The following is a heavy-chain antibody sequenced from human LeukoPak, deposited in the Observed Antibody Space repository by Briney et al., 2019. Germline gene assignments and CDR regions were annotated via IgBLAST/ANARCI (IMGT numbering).Heavy chain of an antibody. CDR2: ISSSGSAI. J-gene: IGHJ4*02. V-gene: IGHV3-48*03. Sequence: GGCLRLSCAASGFTFSSYELNWVRQAPGTGLEWVSYISSSGSAIYYADSVKGRFTISRDNAKNSLYLQMKSLRAEDTAVYYCARQSSGYYYFDYWGQGTLVTVSS. CDR3: ARQSSGYYYFDY. CDR1: GFTFSSYE. D-gene: IGHD3-22*01.